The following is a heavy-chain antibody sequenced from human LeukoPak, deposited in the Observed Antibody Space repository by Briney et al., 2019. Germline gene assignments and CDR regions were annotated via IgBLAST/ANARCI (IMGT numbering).Heavy chain of an antibody. Sequence: PSETLSLTCTFSGGSISTYYWSWIRQPPGKGLEWIGYIYYSGYTNYNPSLKGRVTISIDTSKNQFSLKLSSVTAADTAVYYCAREGRLPFDSWGQGTLVSVSS. V-gene: IGHV4-59*12. J-gene: IGHJ4*02. CDR3: AREGRLPFDS. CDR2: IYYSGYT. D-gene: IGHD2-15*01. CDR1: GGSISTYY.